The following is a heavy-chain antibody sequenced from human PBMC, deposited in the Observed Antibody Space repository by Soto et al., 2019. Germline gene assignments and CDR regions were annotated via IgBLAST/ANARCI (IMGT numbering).Heavy chain of an antibody. D-gene: IGHD3-16*01. CDR2: IIPLYNTS. Sequence: QGQLVQSVAEVKKPGSSVKVSCTSSGFTFDTHAISWVRQAPGQGLEWMGGIIPLYNTSNDAQKFQGRFTTSADDSTSRAYMERIRLTVDDTAVYYWAAHDSRVFLPPDQFYHYYYGLDVWGQGTTVTVSS. CDR1: GFTFDTHA. CDR3: AAHDSRVFLPPDQFYHYYYGLDV. J-gene: IGHJ6*02. V-gene: IGHV1-69*01.